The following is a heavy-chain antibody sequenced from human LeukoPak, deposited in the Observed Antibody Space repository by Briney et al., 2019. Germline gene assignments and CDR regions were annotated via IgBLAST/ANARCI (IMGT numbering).Heavy chain of an antibody. D-gene: IGHD3-22*01. CDR3: AKLRYDNRGYSRTHDY. CDR1: GFTFSDHY. J-gene: IGHJ4*02. CDR2: ISTSGGAI. Sequence: GGSLRLSCGASGFTFSDHYMTWIRQAPGKGLEWVSYISTSGGAIYYADSVKGRFAISRDNSKNTLNLQMSSLRVEDTAVYFCAKLRYDNRGYSRTHDYWGQGTLVTVSS. V-gene: IGHV3-11*01.